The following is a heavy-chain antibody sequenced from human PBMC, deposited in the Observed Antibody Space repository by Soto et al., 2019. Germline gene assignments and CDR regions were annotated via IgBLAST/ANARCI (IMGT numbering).Heavy chain of an antibody. Sequence: GASVKVSCKASGDTFTTYVRHCVRQAPGQRLEWMGWLNAGNDNTEYSQKLQGRVTITRDTSASTVYMGLSSLSSEDTAVYYCARVGQNYYGMDVWGQGTTVTSP. CDR1: GDTFTTYV. CDR3: ARVGQNYYGMDV. D-gene: IGHD3-3*01. J-gene: IGHJ6*02. CDR2: LNAGNDNT. V-gene: IGHV1-3*01.